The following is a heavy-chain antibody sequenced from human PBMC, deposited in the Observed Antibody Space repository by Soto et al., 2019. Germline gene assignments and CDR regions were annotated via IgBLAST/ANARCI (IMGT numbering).Heavy chain of an antibody. CDR1: GFTFSGSA. D-gene: IGHD3-22*01. CDR2: IRSKANSYAT. J-gene: IGHJ4*02. V-gene: IGHV3-73*01. CDR3: TRMDRSGDS. Sequence: EVQLVESGGGLVQPGGSLKLSCAASGFTFSGSAMHWVRQASGKGLEWVGRIRSKANSYATAYAASVKGRFTISRDDSKNTAYLQMSSLKPEDTAVYYCTRMDRSGDSGGQGTLVTVSS.